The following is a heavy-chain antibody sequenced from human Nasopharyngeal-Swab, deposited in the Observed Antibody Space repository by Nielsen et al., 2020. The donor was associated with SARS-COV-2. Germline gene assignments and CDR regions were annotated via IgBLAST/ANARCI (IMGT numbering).Heavy chain of an antibody. CDR2: ITNNAVST. D-gene: IGHD2-21*02. CDR3: VTVGDTGWFDR. CDR1: GSTFSSYA. V-gene: IGHV3-64D*06. J-gene: IGHJ5*02. Sequence: GESLKISCSASGSTFSSYAMHWVRQPPGKGQEYLSTITNNAVSTSYADSVKGRFTISRDNSKNTLYLQMSGLRDEDTAIYYCVTVGDTGWFDRWGQGTLVTVSS.